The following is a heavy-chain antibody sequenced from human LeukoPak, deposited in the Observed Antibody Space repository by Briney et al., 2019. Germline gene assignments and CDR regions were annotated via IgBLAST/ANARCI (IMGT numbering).Heavy chain of an antibody. D-gene: IGHD3-3*01. Sequence: GGSLRLSCAASGFTFSRYSMNWVRQAPGKGLEWVSYISSSSSTIYYADSVKGRFTISRDNAKNSLYLQMNSLRAEDTAVYYCARARSRFLESQLSLHDYWGQGTLVTVSS. V-gene: IGHV3-48*01. CDR1: GFTFSRYS. J-gene: IGHJ4*02. CDR2: ISSSSSTI. CDR3: ARARSRFLESQLSLHDY.